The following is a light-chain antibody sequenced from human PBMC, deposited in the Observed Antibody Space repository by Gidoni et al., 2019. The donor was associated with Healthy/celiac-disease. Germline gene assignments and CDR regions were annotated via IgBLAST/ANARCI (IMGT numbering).Light chain of an antibody. V-gene: IGKV3-20*01. Sequence: EIVVTQSPGSLSSSPGERAARSCSASQSVSSSYLAWYQQKPGQAPRLLIYGASSRATGIPGRCSGGGSGTDITLTISRLEPEDFAVYYCQQYGSSPFGGGTKVEIK. CDR3: QQYGSSP. CDR2: GAS. J-gene: IGKJ4*01. CDR1: QSVSSSY.